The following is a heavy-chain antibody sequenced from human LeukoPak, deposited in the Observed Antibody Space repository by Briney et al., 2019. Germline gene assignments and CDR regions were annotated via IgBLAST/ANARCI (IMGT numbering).Heavy chain of an antibody. CDR2: ISGDGSIT. V-gene: IGHV3-74*01. J-gene: IGHJ4*01. CDR1: GFTISGYW. CDR3: ARGRAGNYYNHNDY. Sequence: GGSLRLSCAASGFTISGYWMHWVRQAPGKGLVWVSRISGDGSITDYADSVKGRFTISRDNAKNTLYLQMNSLRAEDTAVYYCARGRAGNYYNHNDYWGQGTLVTVSS. D-gene: IGHD3-10*01.